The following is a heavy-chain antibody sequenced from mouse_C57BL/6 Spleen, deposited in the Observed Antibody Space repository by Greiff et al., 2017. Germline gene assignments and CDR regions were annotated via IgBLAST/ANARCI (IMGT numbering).Heavy chain of an antibody. CDR1: GFTFSDYG. J-gene: IGHJ3*01. CDR2: ISSGSSTI. CDR3: AREKDYGWFAY. D-gene: IGHD2-4*01. Sequence: EVHLVESGGGLVKPGGSLKLSCAASGFTFSDYGMHWVRQAPEKGLEWVAYISSGSSTIYYADTVKGRFTISRDNAKNTLFLQMASLRSEDTAMYYCAREKDYGWFAYWGKGTLVTVSA. V-gene: IGHV5-17*01.